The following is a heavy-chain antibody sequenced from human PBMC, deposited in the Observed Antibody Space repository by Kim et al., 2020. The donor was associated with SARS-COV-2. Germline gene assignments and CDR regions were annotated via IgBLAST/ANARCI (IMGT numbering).Heavy chain of an antibody. V-gene: IGHV3-66*01. CDR3: AIGEPYGSGSYYKIRLFDY. CDR2: IYSGGST. J-gene: IGHJ4*02. Sequence: GGSLRLSCAASGFTVSSNYMSWVRQAPGKGLEWVSVIYSGGSTYYADSVKGRFTISRDNSKNTLYLQMNSLRAEDTAVYYCAIGEPYGSGSYYKIRLFDYWGQGTLVTVSS. D-gene: IGHD3-10*01. CDR1: GFTVSSNY.